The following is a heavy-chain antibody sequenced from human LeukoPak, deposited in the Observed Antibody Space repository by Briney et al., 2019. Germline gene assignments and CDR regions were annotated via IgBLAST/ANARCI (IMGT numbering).Heavy chain of an antibody. CDR2: IYSGGST. CDR1: GFTVSSNY. Sequence: GGSLRLSCAASGFTVSSNYMSWVRQAPGKGLEWVSIIYSGGSTFYADSVKGRFTISRDNSKNTLYLQMNSLRAEDTAVYYCARRAGGYSHPYDYWGQGTLVTVSS. J-gene: IGHJ4*02. D-gene: IGHD4-23*01. V-gene: IGHV3-53*01. CDR3: ARRAGGYSHPYDY.